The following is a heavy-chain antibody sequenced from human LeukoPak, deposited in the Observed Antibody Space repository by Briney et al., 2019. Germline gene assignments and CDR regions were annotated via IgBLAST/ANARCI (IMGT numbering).Heavy chain of an antibody. CDR1: GGSKSRGAYY. V-gene: IGHV4-30-4*01. Sequence: SQTLSLPRTFSGGSKSRGAYYWGWVRQPPGKGLEWVESIYYSRSIYYKPSLKSRVTISVDTAKNQFSLKLSSLTAADTAVQYCAREDRAVRGDRMGWYFDIWGGGTLVTVSS. J-gene: IGHJ2*01. CDR3: AREDRAVRGDRMGWYFDI. CDR2: IYYSRSI. D-gene: IGHD3-10*01.